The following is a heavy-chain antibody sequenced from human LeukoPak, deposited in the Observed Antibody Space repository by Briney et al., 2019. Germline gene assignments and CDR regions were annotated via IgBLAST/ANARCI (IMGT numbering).Heavy chain of an antibody. V-gene: IGHV3-9*01. D-gene: IGHD2-21*02. Sequence: GGSLRLSCAASGFSFGGYALHWVRHAPGKGLEWVASISWNSGDIVHADSVKGRFTISGDNAKNPLYLQMDSLRTEDTALYYCVKSGGYATAIRYFDLWGRGTLVTVSS. J-gene: IGHJ2*01. CDR1: GFSFGGYA. CDR3: VKSGGYATAIRYFDL. CDR2: ISWNSGDI.